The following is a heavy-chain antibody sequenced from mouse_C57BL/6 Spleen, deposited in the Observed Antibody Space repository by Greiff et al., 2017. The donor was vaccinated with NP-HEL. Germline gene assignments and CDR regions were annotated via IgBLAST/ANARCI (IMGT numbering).Heavy chain of an antibody. J-gene: IGHJ4*01. CDR1: GYAFSSSW. CDR3: ARQLRVRHSAMDY. CDR2: IYPGDGGT. V-gene: IGHV1-82*01. D-gene: IGHD3-2*02. Sequence: VQLQQSGPELVKPGASVKISCKASGYAFSSSWMNWVKQRPGKGLEWIGRIYPGDGGTNYNGKFKGKSTLTADKSSSTDYMQLSSLTSEDSAVYYCARQLRVRHSAMDYWGQGTSVTVSS.